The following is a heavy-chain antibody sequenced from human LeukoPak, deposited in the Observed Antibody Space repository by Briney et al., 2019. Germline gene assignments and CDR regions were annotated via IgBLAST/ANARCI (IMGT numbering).Heavy chain of an antibody. Sequence: GASLRLSCAASGLIFRNYAMSWVRQAPGKGLEWVSATTGSGDSTYYADSVKGRFTISRDNSKNTLYVEMNTLRAEDTAVYYCAKWGDYDILTGYYVSDFWGQGTLVTVSS. J-gene: IGHJ4*02. D-gene: IGHD3-9*01. CDR2: TTGSGDST. CDR3: AKWGDYDILTGYYVSDF. CDR1: GLIFRNYA. V-gene: IGHV3-23*01.